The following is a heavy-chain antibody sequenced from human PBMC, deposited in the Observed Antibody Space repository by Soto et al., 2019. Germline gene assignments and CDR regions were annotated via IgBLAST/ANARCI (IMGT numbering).Heavy chain of an antibody. CDR1: GGSISSSSYY. CDR3: ASIGGMDV. Sequence: PSETLSLTCTVSGGSISSSSYYWGWIRQPPGKGLEWIGSIYYSGSTYYNPSLKSRVTISVDTSKNQFSLKLSSVTAADTAVYYCASIGGMDVWGQGTTVTVSS. V-gene: IGHV4-39*01. J-gene: IGHJ6*02. CDR2: IYYSGST.